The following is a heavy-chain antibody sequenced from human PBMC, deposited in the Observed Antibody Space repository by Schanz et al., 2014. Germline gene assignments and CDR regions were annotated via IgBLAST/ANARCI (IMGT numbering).Heavy chain of an antibody. Sequence: QVQLEESGAGLVKPSGTLSLTCAVSGASVSSDNWWNWVRQPPGKGLEWIGEIYDSGNTNYNPSLKSRVTMSVDDSKNQFSLQLTSVTAADPAVYYCARGGQGFGEPHQRLFEYWGPGTLVTVSS. CDR3: ARGGQGFGEPHQRLFEY. D-gene: IGHD3-10*01. CDR1: GASVSSDNW. V-gene: IGHV4-4*02. J-gene: IGHJ4*02. CDR2: IYDSGNT.